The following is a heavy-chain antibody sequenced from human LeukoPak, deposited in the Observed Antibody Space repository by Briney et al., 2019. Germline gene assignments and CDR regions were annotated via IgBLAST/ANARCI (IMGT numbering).Heavy chain of an antibody. CDR2: ISGSGFT. D-gene: IGHD6-6*01. V-gene: IGHV3-23*01. CDR1: GFTFSSYA. CDR3: ARGLSSSSP. J-gene: IGHJ4*02. Sequence: PGGSLRLSCAASGFTFSSYAMSWVRQAPGKGLEWVSAISGSGFTYYADSVKGRFTISRDNSKNTLYLQMNSLRAEDTAVYFCARGLSSSSPWGQGALVTVSS.